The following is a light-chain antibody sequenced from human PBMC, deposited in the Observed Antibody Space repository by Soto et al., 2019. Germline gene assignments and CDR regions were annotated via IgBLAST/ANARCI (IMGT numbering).Light chain of an antibody. CDR1: SSDVGGYSY. V-gene: IGLV2-11*01. CDR2: DVS. J-gene: IGLJ1*01. Sequence: QSVLTQPRSVSGCPGHSDTISCTGTSSDVGGYSYVSWYQQHPGKAPKLMSSDVSKRPSGVPERFSGSKLGNTASLTISWLQAEDEADYYCCSYAGAFTYVFGSRTKVTV. CDR3: CSYAGAFTYV.